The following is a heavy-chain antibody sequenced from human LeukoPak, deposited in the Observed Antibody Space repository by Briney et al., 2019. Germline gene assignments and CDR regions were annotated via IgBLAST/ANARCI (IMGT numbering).Heavy chain of an antibody. CDR3: ARERAVTTYYYFDY. Sequence: SSETLSLTCTVSGGSISSYYWSWIRQPPGEGLEWMGYIYYSGSTNYNPSLKSRVTISVDTSKNQFSLKLSSVTAADTAVYYCARERAVTTYYYFDYWGQGTLVTVSS. V-gene: IGHV4-59*01. D-gene: IGHD4-17*01. CDR1: GGSISSYY. J-gene: IGHJ4*02. CDR2: IYYSGST.